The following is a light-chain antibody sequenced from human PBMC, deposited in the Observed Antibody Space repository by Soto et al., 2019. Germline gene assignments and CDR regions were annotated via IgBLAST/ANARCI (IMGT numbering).Light chain of an antibody. Sequence: IVLTQSPATLSLFPGERATLSCRASQSANTFLAWYQQKRGQAPRLLMSDASKRATGIPARFSGSGSGTDFTLTISSLEPEEFAVYYCQQRNDWPPTFGGGTTVEIK. J-gene: IGKJ4*01. CDR2: DAS. CDR1: QSANTF. CDR3: QQRNDWPPT. V-gene: IGKV3-11*01.